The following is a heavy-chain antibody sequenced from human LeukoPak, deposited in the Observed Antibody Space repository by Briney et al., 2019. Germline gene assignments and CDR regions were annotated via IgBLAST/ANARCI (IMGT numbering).Heavy chain of an antibody. CDR2: ISSSSSYI. V-gene: IGHV3-21*01. CDR1: GFTFSSYS. Sequence: PGVSLRFSCAASGFTFSSYSMNWVRQAPGKGLEWVSSISSSSSYIYYADSVKGRFTISRDNAKNSLYLQMNSLRAEDTAVYYCARDWQWVFDYWGQGTLVTVSS. D-gene: IGHD6-19*01. J-gene: IGHJ4*02. CDR3: ARDWQWVFDY.